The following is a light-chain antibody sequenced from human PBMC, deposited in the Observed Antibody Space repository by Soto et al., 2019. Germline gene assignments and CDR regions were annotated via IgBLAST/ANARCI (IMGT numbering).Light chain of an antibody. V-gene: IGLV1-44*01. CDR1: SSNIGSNI. Sequence: QAVVSQPPSASGTPGQRVTISCSGRSSNIGSNIVNWYQQLPGTAPKLLIYNNDQRPSGVPDRFSGSKSGTSASLAISGLQSEDEADYYCSAWDGSLNAILFGGGTKVTVL. J-gene: IGLJ2*01. CDR2: NND. CDR3: SAWDGSLNAIL.